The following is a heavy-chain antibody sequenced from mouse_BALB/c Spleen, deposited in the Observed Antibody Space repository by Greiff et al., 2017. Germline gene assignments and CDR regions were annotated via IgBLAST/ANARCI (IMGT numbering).Heavy chain of an antibody. J-gene: IGHJ3*01. V-gene: IGHV1S130*01. CDR3: ASPYYGYDWFAY. D-gene: IGHD1-2*01. CDR2: IHPNSGNT. Sequence: VQLQQSGPELVRPGASVKLSCKASGYTFTSSWMHWAKQRPGQGLEWIGEIHPNSGNTNYNEKFKGKATLTVDTSSSTAYVDLSSLTSEDSAVYYCASPYYGYDWFAYWGQGTLVTVSA. CDR1: GYTFTSSW.